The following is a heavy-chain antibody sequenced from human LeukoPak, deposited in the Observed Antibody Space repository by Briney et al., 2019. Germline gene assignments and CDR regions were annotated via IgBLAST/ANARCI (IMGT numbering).Heavy chain of an antibody. J-gene: IGHJ4*02. V-gene: IGHV3-23*01. CDR2: ISDNGGGT. Sequence: PGGSLRLSCAASGFTFSSHAMSWVRQAPGKGLEWVSTISDNGGGTYYADSVKGRFTISRDNSKNTLFLQMNSLRAEDSAVYYCATDREGDPSAYYLVGGQGTLITVSS. CDR1: GFTFSSHA. D-gene: IGHD3-22*01. CDR3: ATDREGDPSAYYLV.